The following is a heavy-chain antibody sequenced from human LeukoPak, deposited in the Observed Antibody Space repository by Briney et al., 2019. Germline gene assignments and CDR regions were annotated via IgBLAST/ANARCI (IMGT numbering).Heavy chain of an antibody. V-gene: IGHV4-59*08. J-gene: IGHJ4*02. CDR1: GGSISRYY. D-gene: IGHD6-6*01. Sequence: SETLSLTCTVSGGSISRYYCTWIRQPPGKGLEWIGYIFYSGSTNYNSSLKSRVSISLDMSKNQFSLNLSSLTAADTAVYYCARHPSSSYYFDYWGPGTLVTVSS. CDR3: ARHPSSSYYFDY. CDR2: IFYSGST.